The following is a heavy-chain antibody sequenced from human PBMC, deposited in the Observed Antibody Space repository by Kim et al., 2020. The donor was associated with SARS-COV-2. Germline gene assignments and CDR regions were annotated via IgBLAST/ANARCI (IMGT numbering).Heavy chain of an antibody. CDR2: IYYSGST. CDR3: ARHVFVTMVRGQYNWFDP. CDR1: GGSISSSSYY. J-gene: IGHJ5*02. V-gene: IGHV4-39*01. D-gene: IGHD3-10*01. Sequence: SETLSLTCTVSGGSISSSSYYWGWIRQPPGKGLEWIGSIYYSGSTYYNPSLKSRVTISVDTSKNQFSLKLSSVTAADTAVYYCARHVFVTMVRGQYNWFDPWGQGNLVTVSS.